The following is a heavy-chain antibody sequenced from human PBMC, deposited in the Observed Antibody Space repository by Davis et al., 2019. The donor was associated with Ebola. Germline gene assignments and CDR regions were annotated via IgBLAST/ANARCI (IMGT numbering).Heavy chain of an antibody. CDR1: GFTFSSYW. J-gene: IGHJ3*02. CDR3: ARDRRGIVVVTGLAHDAFDI. D-gene: IGHD3-22*01. Sequence: PGGSLRLSCAASGFTFSSYWMSWVRQAPGKGLEWVSSISSSSSYIYYADSVKGRFTISRDNSKNTLYLQINSLRAEDTAVYYCARDRRGIVVVTGLAHDAFDIWGQGTMVTVSS. CDR2: ISSSSSYI. V-gene: IGHV3-21*04.